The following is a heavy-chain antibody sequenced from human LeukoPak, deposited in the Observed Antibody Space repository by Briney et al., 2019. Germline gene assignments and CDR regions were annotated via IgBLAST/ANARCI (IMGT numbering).Heavy chain of an antibody. D-gene: IGHD4-23*01. CDR2: ISGSGGST. CDR3: AKLGGPGASVEGCCFDY. J-gene: IGHJ4*02. Sequence: GGSLRLSCSASGFTFSSYAVSWVRQAPGKGLEWVSAISGSGGSTYYADSVKVRLTISRDNSKNTMYLHMKRLRAEATAVYYCAKLGGPGASVEGCCFDYWGQGTLVTVSS. CDR1: GFTFSSYA. V-gene: IGHV3-23*01.